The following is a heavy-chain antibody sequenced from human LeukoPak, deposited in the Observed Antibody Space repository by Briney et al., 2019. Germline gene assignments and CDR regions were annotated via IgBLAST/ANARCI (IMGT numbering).Heavy chain of an antibody. CDR2: IIPIFGTA. V-gene: IGHV1-69*01. Sequence: SVKVSCKASGGTFSSYAISWVRQAPGQGLEWMGGIIPIFGTANYAQKFQGRVTITADESTSTAYMELSSLRSEDTAVYYCARGSGYSSGWYKVYYYGMDVWGQGTTVTVSS. CDR3: ARGSGYSSGWYKVYYYGMDV. J-gene: IGHJ6*02. D-gene: IGHD6-19*01. CDR1: GGTFSSYA.